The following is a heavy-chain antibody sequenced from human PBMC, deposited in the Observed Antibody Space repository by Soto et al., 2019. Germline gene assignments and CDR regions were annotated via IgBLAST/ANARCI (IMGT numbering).Heavy chain of an antibody. V-gene: IGHV3-74*01. J-gene: IGHJ3*01. Sequence: EVQLVESGGGLVQPGESLRLSCAASGFTFDYYWMHWVRQAPGKGLVWVSRVHSDGTTTTYADSVKGRFTISRDNARNTVSVQMSSLRAEDTAIYYCARGDRVGFDLWGHGTVVTVSS. CDR2: VHSDGTTT. CDR3: ARGDRVGFDL. CDR1: GFTFDYYW. D-gene: IGHD1-26*01.